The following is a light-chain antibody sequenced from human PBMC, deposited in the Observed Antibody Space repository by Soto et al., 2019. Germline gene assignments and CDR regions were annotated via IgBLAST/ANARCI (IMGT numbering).Light chain of an antibody. CDR2: DAS. CDR1: QTISSL. V-gene: IGKV1-5*01. J-gene: IGKJ5*01. CDR3: QQYSSLVT. Sequence: IQMTQSPPTLSASVGDRVTITCQASQTISSLLAWYQHKPGKAPNLLIYDASRLESGVPSRFSGSGSGTELTLTISSLQPDDSATYHCQQYSSLVTLGQRTRLEI.